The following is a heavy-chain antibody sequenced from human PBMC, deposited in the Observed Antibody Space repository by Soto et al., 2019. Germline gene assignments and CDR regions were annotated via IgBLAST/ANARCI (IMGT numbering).Heavy chain of an antibody. V-gene: IGHV1-69*01. CDR1: GGTFSSYS. D-gene: IGHD2-8*01. CDR3: STSVYCTFTTCYYYYGLDV. Sequence: QVQLVQSGAEVKKPGSSVKVSCKASGGTFSSYSINWVRQAPGQGLEWMGGIIPFFGTTSYAQKFKGRVTITADASTSTVYMELSSLTCEDTALYYCSTSVYCTFTTCYYYYGLDVWGQGTTVTVSS. CDR2: IIPFFGTT. J-gene: IGHJ6*02.